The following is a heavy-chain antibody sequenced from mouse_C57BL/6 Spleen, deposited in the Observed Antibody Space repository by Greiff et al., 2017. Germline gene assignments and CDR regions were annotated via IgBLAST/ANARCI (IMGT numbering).Heavy chain of an antibody. J-gene: IGHJ3*01. CDR3: ARDGSAWFAY. D-gene: IGHD1-1*01. V-gene: IGHV3-6*01. Sequence: EVQLQQSGPGLVKPSQSLSLTCSVTGYSITSGYYWNWIRQFPGNKLEWMGYISYDGSNNYNPTLKNRISITRDTSKNQFFLKLNSVTTEDTATYDCARDGSAWFAYWGQGTLVTVSA. CDR1: GYSITSGYY. CDR2: ISYDGSN.